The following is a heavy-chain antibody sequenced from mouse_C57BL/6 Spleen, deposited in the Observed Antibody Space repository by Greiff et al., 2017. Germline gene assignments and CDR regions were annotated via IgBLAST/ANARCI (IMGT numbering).Heavy chain of an antibody. D-gene: IGHD2-2*01. J-gene: IGHJ3*01. CDR1: GYAFSSSW. CDR2: IYPGDGDT. V-gene: IGHV1-82*01. Sequence: VKLVESGPELVKPGASVKISCKASGYAFSSSWMNWVKQRPGKGLEWIGRIYPGDGDTNYNGKFKGKATLTADKSSSTAYMQLSSLTSADSAVYFCAREDYGYDRGGWFAYWGQGTLVTVSA. CDR3: AREDYGYDRGGWFAY.